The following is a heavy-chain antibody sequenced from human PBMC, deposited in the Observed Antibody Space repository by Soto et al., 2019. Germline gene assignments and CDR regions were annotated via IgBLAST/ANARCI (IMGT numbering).Heavy chain of an antibody. Sequence: ASVKVSCKVSGYTLTELSMHWVRQAPGKGLEWMGGFDPEDGETIYAQKFQGRVTMTEDTSTDTAYMELSSLRSEDTAVYYCATAYWNDPHDAFDIWGQGTMVTVSS. CDR1: GYTLTELS. CDR3: ATAYWNDPHDAFDI. J-gene: IGHJ3*02. D-gene: IGHD1-1*01. V-gene: IGHV1-24*01. CDR2: FDPEDGET.